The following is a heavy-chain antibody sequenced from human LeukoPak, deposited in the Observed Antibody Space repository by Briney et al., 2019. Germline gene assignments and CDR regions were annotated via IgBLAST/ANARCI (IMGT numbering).Heavy chain of an antibody. V-gene: IGHV4-34*01. D-gene: IGHD2-15*01. CDR2: INHSGST. CDR3: ARLYCSDDSCYQIFDY. Sequence: PSETLSLTCAVYGGSFSGYYWSWIREPPGKRLEWIGEINHSGSTIYNPSLKSRLTISVDTSKNQFSLKLSSVTAADTALYYCARLYCSDDSCYQIFDYWGQGTLVTVSS. CDR1: GGSFSGYY. J-gene: IGHJ4*02.